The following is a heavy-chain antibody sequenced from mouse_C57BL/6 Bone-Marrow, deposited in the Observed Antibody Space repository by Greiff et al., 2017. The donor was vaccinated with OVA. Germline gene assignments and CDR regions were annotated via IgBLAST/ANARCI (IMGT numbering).Heavy chain of an antibody. Sequence: EVQVVESGGGLVKPGGSLKLSCAASGFTFSSYAMSWVRQTPEKRLEWVATISDGGSYTYYPDNVKGRFTISRDNAKNNLYLQMSHLKSEDTAMYYCARERIMITTGWYFDVWGTGTTVTVSS. CDR3: ARERIMITTGWYFDV. D-gene: IGHD2-4*01. V-gene: IGHV5-4*01. CDR1: GFTFSSYA. CDR2: ISDGGSYT. J-gene: IGHJ1*03.